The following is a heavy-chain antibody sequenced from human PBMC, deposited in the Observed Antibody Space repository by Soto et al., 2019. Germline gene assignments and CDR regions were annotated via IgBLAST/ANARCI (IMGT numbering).Heavy chain of an antibody. Sequence: QVQLVQSGAEVKKPGSSVKVSCKASGGTFSSYVISWVRQAPGQGLEWMGGIIPIFGTANYAQKFQGRVTIXAXEXXSTAYMELSSLRSEDTAVYYCARESRYCSGGSCYFLPGIDYWGQGTLVTVSS. CDR1: GGTFSSYV. V-gene: IGHV1-69*12. CDR2: IIPIFGTA. J-gene: IGHJ4*02. CDR3: ARESRYCSGGSCYFLPGIDY. D-gene: IGHD2-15*01.